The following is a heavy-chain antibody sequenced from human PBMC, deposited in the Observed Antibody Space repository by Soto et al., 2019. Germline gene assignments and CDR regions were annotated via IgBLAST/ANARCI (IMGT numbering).Heavy chain of an antibody. D-gene: IGHD5-12*01. CDR3: VRDSPTNLEDADTVASWFDP. CDR2: INGDGSTA. V-gene: IGHV3-74*01. CDR1: GFNFNFYW. Sequence: GGSLRLSCAASGFNFNFYWMHWVRQAPGKGLVWVSRINGDGSTADYADSVKGRFTISRDNAKNTLFLQMDSLRVEDTAVYYCVRDSPTNLEDADTVASWFDPWGQGTQVTVSS. J-gene: IGHJ5*02.